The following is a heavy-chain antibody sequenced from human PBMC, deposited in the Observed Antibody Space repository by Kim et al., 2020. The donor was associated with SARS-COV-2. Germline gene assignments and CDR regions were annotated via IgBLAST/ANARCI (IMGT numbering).Heavy chain of an antibody. CDR3: AKDGGALTMIVVVTNYPQLFDY. J-gene: IGHJ4*02. V-gene: IGHV3-23*01. CDR2: ISGSGGST. Sequence: GGSLRLSCAASGFTFSSYAMSWVRQAPGKGLEWVSAISGSGGSTYYADSVKGRFTISRDNSKNTLYLQMNSLRAEDTAVYYCAKDGGALTMIVVVTNYPQLFDYWGQGTLVTVSS. D-gene: IGHD3-22*01. CDR1: GFTFSSYA.